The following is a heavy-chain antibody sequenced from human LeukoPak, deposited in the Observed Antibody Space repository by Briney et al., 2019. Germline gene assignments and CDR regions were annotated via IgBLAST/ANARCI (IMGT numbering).Heavy chain of an antibody. V-gene: IGHV1-69*05. D-gene: IGHD2-2*01. CDR2: IIPIFGTA. Sequence: SVKDSCKTYGDTFTGYYMHWVRQAPGKGLEWMGWIIPIFGTANYAQKFQGRVTITTDESTSTAYMELSSLRSEDTAVYYCARSQYQLLYFYYYYYMDVWGKGTTVTVSS. CDR3: ARSQYQLLYFYYYYYMDV. J-gene: IGHJ6*03. CDR1: GDTFTGYY.